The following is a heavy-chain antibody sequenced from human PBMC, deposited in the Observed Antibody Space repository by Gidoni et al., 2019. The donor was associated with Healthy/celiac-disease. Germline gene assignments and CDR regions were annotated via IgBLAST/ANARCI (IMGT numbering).Heavy chain of an antibody. J-gene: IGHJ4*02. Sequence: QVQLVQSGAEVKKPGASVKVSCTASGYTFTSYYMHWVRQAPGQGLEWMGIINPSGGSTSYAQKFQGRVTMTRDTSTSTVYMELSSLRSEDTAVYYCARDIGIAARPGYYFDYWGQGTLVTVSS. V-gene: IGHV1-46*01. D-gene: IGHD6-6*01. CDR2: INPSGGST. CDR3: ARDIGIAARPGYYFDY. CDR1: GYTFTSYY.